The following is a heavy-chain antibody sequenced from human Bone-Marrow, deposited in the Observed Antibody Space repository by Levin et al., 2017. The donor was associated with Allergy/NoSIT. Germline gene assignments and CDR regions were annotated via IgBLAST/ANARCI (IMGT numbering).Heavy chain of an antibody. CDR2: ISSSSSYI. Sequence: GESLKISCAASGFTFSSYSMNWVRQAPGKGLEWVSSISSSSSYIYYADSVKGRFTISRDNAKNSLYLQMNSLRAEDTAVYYCARILTAEDTAMVQRDLEADYYYYYGMDVWGQGTTVTVSS. D-gene: IGHD5-18*01. CDR1: GFTFSSYS. J-gene: IGHJ6*02. V-gene: IGHV3-21*01. CDR3: ARILTAEDTAMVQRDLEADYYYYYGMDV.